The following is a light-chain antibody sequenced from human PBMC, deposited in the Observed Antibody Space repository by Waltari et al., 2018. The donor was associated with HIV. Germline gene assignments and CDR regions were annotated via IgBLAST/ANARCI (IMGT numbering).Light chain of an antibody. CDR3: QQYDNVPYT. Sequence: DIQMTQSPTSLSASVGDRVTITCQASQDINNYLNWYQQKPGKAPKLLIYDASNLETGVPSRFSGSGFGTDFTFTISSLQPEDIATYYCQQYDNVPYTFGQGTKLEIK. CDR1: QDINNY. CDR2: DAS. V-gene: IGKV1-33*01. J-gene: IGKJ2*01.